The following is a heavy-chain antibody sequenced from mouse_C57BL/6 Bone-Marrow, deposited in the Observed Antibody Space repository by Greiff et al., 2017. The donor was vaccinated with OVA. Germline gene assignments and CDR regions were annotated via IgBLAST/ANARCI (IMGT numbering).Heavy chain of an antibody. J-gene: IGHJ2*01. CDR2: IRSKSSNYAT. CDR1: GFTFNTYA. V-gene: IGHV10-3*01. CDR3: ERDGETEYYFDY. D-gene: IGHD3-2*01. Sequence: EVKLMESGGGLVQPKGSLKLSCAASGFTFNTYAMHWVRQAAGKGLEWVARIRSKSSNYATYYAGSVKDRFTISRDASQSMLYLQMNNQKTEDTAMYYCERDGETEYYFDYWGQGTTLTVSS.